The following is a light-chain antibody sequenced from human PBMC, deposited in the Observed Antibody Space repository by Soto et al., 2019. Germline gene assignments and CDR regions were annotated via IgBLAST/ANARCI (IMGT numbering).Light chain of an antibody. CDR2: HVN. V-gene: IGLV2-14*01. CDR1: SSDVGGYNY. CDR3: SSYTRSTTYV. J-gene: IGLJ1*01. Sequence: QSVLTQPASVSGSPGQSITISCTGTSSDVGGYNYVSWYQQHPGKAPKIIIYHVNNRPSGVSNRFSGSKSGNTASLTISGLQAEDEADYYCSSYTRSTTYVFGTGTKVTVL.